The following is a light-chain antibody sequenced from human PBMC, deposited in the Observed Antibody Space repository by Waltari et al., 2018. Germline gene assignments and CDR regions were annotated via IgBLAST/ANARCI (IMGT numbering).Light chain of an antibody. CDR3: SSQSSNDVVL. J-gene: IGLJ2*01. CDR1: SNDVGGYNS. Sequence: QSALTQPASVSGSPGQSVTIFCAGTSNDVGGYNSVSWYQEYPGQAPRVIIYDVSDRPSGVSDRFSGSKSGKSASLTISGLQAEDEADYYCSSQSSNDVVLFGGWTKLTVL. CDR2: DVS. V-gene: IGLV2-14*01.